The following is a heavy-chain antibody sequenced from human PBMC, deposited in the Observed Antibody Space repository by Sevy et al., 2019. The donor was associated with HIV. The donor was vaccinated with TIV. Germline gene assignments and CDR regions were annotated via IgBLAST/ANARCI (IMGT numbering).Heavy chain of an antibody. D-gene: IGHD3-16*02. CDR1: GGSISSYY. V-gene: IGHV4-4*07. CDR2: IYTSGST. J-gene: IGHJ6*02. Sequence: SESLSLTCTVSGGSISSYYWSWIRQPAGKGLEWIGRIYTSGSTNYNPSLKSRVTMSVDTSKNQFSLKLSSVTAADTAVYYCARDIPSLRQLSPLSRHYYYYGMDVWGQGTTVTVSS. CDR3: ARDIPSLRQLSPLSRHYYYYGMDV.